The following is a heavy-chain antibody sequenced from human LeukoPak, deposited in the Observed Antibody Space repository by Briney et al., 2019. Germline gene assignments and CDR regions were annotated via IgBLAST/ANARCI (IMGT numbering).Heavy chain of an antibody. Sequence: PGGSLRLSCSASGFIFYSYAMHWVRQAPGKGLEWVAVISYDGSNKYYADSVKGRFTISRDNSKNTLYLQMNSLRAEDTAVYYCASTSITMIVEVPINWFDPWGQGTLVTVSS. J-gene: IGHJ5*02. CDR2: ISYDGSNK. D-gene: IGHD3-22*01. CDR1: GFIFYSYA. V-gene: IGHV3-30-3*01. CDR3: ASTSITMIVEVPINWFDP.